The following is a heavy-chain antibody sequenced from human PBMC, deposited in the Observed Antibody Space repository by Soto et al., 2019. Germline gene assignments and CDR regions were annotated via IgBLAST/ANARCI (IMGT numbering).Heavy chain of an antibody. CDR3: ARGYSYYAH. CDR2: IYYSGPT. J-gene: IGHJ4*02. D-gene: IGHD1-26*01. CDR1: GGSVSRDSNF. Sequence: PSETLSLTCTVSGGSVSRDSNFWSWIRQPPGKGLEWIGYIYYSGPTRYNPSLESRVTISIDSSKNQVSLNLTSVTAADTAVYYCARGYSYYAHWGRGTLVTVSS. V-gene: IGHV4-61*01.